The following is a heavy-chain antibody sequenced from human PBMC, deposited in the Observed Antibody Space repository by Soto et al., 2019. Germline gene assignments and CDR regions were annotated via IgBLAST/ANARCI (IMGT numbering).Heavy chain of an antibody. CDR3: ARRDSSSYDAFDI. Sequence: ASVKVSCKASGGTFISYAISWVRQAPGQGLEGMGGIIPIFGTANYAQKFQGRVTITADESTSTAYMELSSLRSEETAVYYCARRDSSSYDAFDIWGQGTMVTVSS. D-gene: IGHD6-6*01. J-gene: IGHJ3*02. CDR1: GGTFISYA. V-gene: IGHV1-69*13. CDR2: IIPIFGTA.